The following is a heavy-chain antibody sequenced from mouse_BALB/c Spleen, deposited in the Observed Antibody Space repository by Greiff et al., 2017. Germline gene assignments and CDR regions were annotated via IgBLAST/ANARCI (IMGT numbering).Heavy chain of an antibody. D-gene: IGHD1-1*01. Sequence: VKLMESGAELVKPGASVKLSCKASGYTFTSYYMYWVKQRPGQGLEWIGEINPSNGGTNFNEKFKSKATLTVDKSSSTAYMQLSSLTSEDSAVYYCTRKDGSSFYYAMDYWGQGTSVTVSS. V-gene: IGHV1S81*02. CDR2: INPSNGGT. CDR1: GYTFTSYY. J-gene: IGHJ4*01. CDR3: TRKDGSSFYYAMDY.